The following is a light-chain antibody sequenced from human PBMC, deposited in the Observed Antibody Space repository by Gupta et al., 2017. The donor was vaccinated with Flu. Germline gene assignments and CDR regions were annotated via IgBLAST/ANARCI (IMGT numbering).Light chain of an antibody. V-gene: IGKV1-33*01. CDR1: EDISNH. J-gene: IGKJ3*01. Sequence: DVQMTQSPSSLSASVGDRVTITCQANEDISNHLNWFQQKPGVAPTLLICDASNLQTGVPSRFSGSGSGTEFTFTISSLQPDDIASYYCQQEDHVPFTFGHGTTVNVK. CDR3: QQEDHVPFT. CDR2: DAS.